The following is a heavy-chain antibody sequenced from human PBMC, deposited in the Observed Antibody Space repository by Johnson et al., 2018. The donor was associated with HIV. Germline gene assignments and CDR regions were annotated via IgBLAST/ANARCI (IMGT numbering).Heavy chain of an antibody. CDR2: ISWNSGSI. Sequence: VQLVESGGGLVQPGRSLRLSCAASGFTFDDYAMHWVRQAPGKGLEWVSGISWNSGSIGYADSVKGRFTISRDNAKNSLYLQMNSLRAEETALYYCAKGGGIAVARHAFDIWGQGTMVTVSS. D-gene: IGHD6-19*01. V-gene: IGHV3-9*01. J-gene: IGHJ3*02. CDR1: GFTFDDYA. CDR3: AKGGGIAVARHAFDI.